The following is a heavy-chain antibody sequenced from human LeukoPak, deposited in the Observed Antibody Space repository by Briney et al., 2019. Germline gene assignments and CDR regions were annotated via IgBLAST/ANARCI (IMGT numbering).Heavy chain of an antibody. V-gene: IGHV6-1*01. CDR1: GDSVSINSVA. J-gene: IGHJ5*02. D-gene: IGHD2-15*01. Sequence: SQTLSLTCVISGDSVSINSVAWNWIRQSPSRGLEWLGRTYYRSKWYNDYAVSVKGRITINPDTSKNQFSLQLNSVSPEDTAVYYCARTHCSGGTCSFDPWGQGTLVTVSS. CDR2: TYYRSKWYN. CDR3: ARTHCSGGTCSFDP.